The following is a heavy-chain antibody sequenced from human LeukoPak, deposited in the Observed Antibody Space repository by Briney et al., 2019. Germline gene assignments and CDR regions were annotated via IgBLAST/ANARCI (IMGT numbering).Heavy chain of an antibody. D-gene: IGHD2-2*02. J-gene: IGHJ4*02. CDR3: GRQGYTASHYFLDF. CDR2: IYTTGAT. Sequence: SETLSLTCTVSSGSINSYYWGWVRQPPGKGLEWIGRIYTTGATQYNPSLKSRLTMSIDTSTSQFSLNLRSVTAADTAVYYCGRQGYTASHYFLDFWRQGTLVAVS. CDR1: SGSINSYY. V-gene: IGHV4-4*07.